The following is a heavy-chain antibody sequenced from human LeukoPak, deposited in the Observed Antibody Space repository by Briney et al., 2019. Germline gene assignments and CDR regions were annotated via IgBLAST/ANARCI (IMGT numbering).Heavy chain of an antibody. J-gene: IGHJ4*02. Sequence: GASVKVSCKASGYTFTSYGISWVRQAPGQGLEWMGWISAYNGNTNYAQKLQGRVTMTTDTSTSTAYMELSSLRSEDTAVYYCAREGYYDSSGYPPTGFDYWGQGTLVTVSS. CDR2: ISAYNGNT. D-gene: IGHD3-22*01. V-gene: IGHV1-18*01. CDR1: GYTFTSYG. CDR3: AREGYYDSSGYPPTGFDY.